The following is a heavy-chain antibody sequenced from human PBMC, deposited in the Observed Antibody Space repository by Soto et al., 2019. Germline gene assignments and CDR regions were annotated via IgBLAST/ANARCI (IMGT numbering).Heavy chain of an antibody. J-gene: IGHJ4*02. Sequence: EVQLLESGGGLVQPGGSLRLSCAASGFTFNAYAMTWVRQAPGKGLEWVSAIGGGGGNRYYAASVRGRFTISRDNSKDTVELQMNSLRVEDTAVYYCAREASDYTNSVDHWGQGILVSVSS. CDR1: GFTFNAYA. CDR2: IGGGGGNR. V-gene: IGHV3-23*01. D-gene: IGHD4-4*01. CDR3: AREASDYTNSVDH.